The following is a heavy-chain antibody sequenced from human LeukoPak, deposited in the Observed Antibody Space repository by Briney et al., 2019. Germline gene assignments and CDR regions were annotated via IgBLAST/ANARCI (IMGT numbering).Heavy chain of an antibody. Sequence: PSETLSLTCAVYGGSFSGYYWSWIRQPPGKGLEWIGEINHSGSTNYNPSLKSRVTISVDTSKNQFSLKLSSVTAADTAVYYCARLRRVYDSSGYCSSHFDYWGQGTLVTVSS. CDR3: ARLRRVYDSSGYCSSHFDY. V-gene: IGHV4-34*01. D-gene: IGHD3-22*01. CDR1: GGSFSGYY. J-gene: IGHJ4*02. CDR2: INHSGST.